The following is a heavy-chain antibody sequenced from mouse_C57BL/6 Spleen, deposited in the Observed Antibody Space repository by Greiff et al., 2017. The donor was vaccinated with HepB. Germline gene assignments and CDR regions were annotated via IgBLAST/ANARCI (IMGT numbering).Heavy chain of an antibody. V-gene: IGHV5-4*01. CDR2: ISDGGSYT. J-gene: IGHJ3*01. CDR1: GFTFSSYA. Sequence: EVQLVESGGGLVKPGGSLKLSCAASGFTFSSYAMSWVRQTPEKRLEWVATISDGGSYTYYPDNVKGRFTISRDNAKNNLYLQMSHLKSEDTAMYYCARNYGNYELFAYWGQGTLVTVSA. D-gene: IGHD2-1*01. CDR3: ARNYGNYELFAY.